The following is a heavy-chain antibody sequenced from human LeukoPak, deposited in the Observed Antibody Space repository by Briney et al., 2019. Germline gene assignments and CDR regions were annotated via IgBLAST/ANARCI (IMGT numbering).Heavy chain of an antibody. D-gene: IGHD6-13*01. CDR2: VYHSGRGNK. CDR3: ASTWAAPHPKAAAGPRWNWFDP. CDR1: GVSLSTTNW. Sequence: PSETLSLTCAVSGVSLSTTNWWVWLRQPPGKGLEWIGEVYHSGRGNKNYNPSLKSRATISIDTSKNQFSLKLSSVTAADTAVYYCASTWAAPHPKAAAGPRWNWFDPWGQGTLVTVSS. J-gene: IGHJ5*02. V-gene: IGHV4-4*02.